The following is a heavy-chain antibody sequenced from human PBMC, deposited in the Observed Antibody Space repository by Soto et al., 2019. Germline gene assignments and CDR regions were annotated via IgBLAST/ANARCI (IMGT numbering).Heavy chain of an antibody. D-gene: IGHD3-22*01. CDR3: ARDRYYYDSSGYFISGY. CDR2: IWYDGSNK. J-gene: IGHJ4*02. CDR1: GFTFSSYG. Sequence: GGSLRLSCAASGFTFSSYGMHWVRQAPGKGLEWVAVIWYDGSNKYYADSVKGRFTISRDNSKNTLYLQMNSLRAEDTAVYYCARDRYYYDSSGYFISGYWGQGTLVTVSS. V-gene: IGHV3-33*01.